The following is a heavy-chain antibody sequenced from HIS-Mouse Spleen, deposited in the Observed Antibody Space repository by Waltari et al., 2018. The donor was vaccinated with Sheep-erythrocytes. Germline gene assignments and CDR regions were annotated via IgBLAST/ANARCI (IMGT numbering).Heavy chain of an antibody. Sequence: QVQLVQSGAEVKKPGSSVKVSCKASGGTFSSYAISWVRQAPGQGLEWMGRIIPILGIANYAQKCQGRVTITADKSTSTAYMELSSLRSEDTAVYYCAQTGATTPHFDYWGQERWSPSPQ. CDR2: IIPILGIA. V-gene: IGHV1-69*04. CDR3: AQTGATTPHFDY. CDR1: GGTFSSYA. J-gene: IGHJ4*01. D-gene: IGHD1-26*01.